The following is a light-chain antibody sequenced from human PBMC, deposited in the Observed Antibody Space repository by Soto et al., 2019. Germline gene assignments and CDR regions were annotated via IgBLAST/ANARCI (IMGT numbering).Light chain of an antibody. CDR2: AAS. J-gene: IGKJ2*01. CDR1: QSIATF. CDR3: QQSYRTPVT. Sequence: DIQMTQSPSSLSASVGDRVTITCRASQSIATFLNWYQQRPGQAPRLLIYAASNLESGVPPTFSGSGSESAFTLNISSLQPEDFATYYCQQSYRTPVTFGQGTKLEIK. V-gene: IGKV1-39*01.